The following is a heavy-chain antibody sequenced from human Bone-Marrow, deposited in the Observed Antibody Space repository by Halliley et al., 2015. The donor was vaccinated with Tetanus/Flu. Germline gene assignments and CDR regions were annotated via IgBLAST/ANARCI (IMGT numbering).Heavy chain of an antibody. CDR1: GGSFSLYF. J-gene: IGHJ5*02. Sequence: TLSLTCDVYGGSFSLYFWTWVRQPPGKGLEWIGESNHSGTSTYNSSLESRVTISVDTSKNQFSLKLTSVTAADTAVYYCARVHHNWFDPRGQGTLVTVSS. CDR3: ARVHHNWFDP. CDR2: SNHSGTS. V-gene: IGHV4-34*01.